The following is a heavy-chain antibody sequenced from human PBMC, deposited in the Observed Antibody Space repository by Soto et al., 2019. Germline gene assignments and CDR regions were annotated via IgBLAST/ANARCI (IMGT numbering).Heavy chain of an antibody. Sequence: ASETLSLTCAVYGGSFSGYYWSWIRQPPGKGLEWIGEINHSGSTNYNPSLKSRVTISVDTSKNQFSLKLSSVTAADTAVYYCARCGISFSSYDFWSAYGSDGMDVWGQGTTVTVSS. CDR1: GGSFSGYY. V-gene: IGHV4-34*01. J-gene: IGHJ6*02. CDR3: ARCGISFSSYDFWSAYGSDGMDV. CDR2: INHSGST. D-gene: IGHD3-3*01.